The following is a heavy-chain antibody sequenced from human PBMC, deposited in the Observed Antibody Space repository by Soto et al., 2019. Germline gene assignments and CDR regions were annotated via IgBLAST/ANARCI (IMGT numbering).Heavy chain of an antibody. D-gene: IGHD3-10*01. J-gene: IGHJ5*02. CDR1: DGSISGYY. CDR2: IYYSGST. CDR3: ARREWVGDLEGFDP. Sequence: SETLSLTCTVSDGSISGYYWSWIRQPPGKGLEWIGYIYYSGSTNYNPSLRSRVTISLNTSEHQFSLKASDSAIYYCARREWVGDLEGFDPWGQGTLVTVSS. V-gene: IGHV4-59*12.